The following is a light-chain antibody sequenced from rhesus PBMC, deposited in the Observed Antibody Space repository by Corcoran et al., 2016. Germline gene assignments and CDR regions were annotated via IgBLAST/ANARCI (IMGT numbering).Light chain of an antibody. CDR2: RAS. Sequence: DIQMTQSPSSLSASVGDRVTITCRASQGISNGLAWYQQKPRKAPKLLIDRASNLETGGPARFSGNGSGTDFTLTISSRQPEDVATYFCQQHDNSPLTFGGGTKVEL. CDR3: QQHDNSPLT. J-gene: IGKJ4*01. CDR1: QGISNG. V-gene: IGKV1-69*01.